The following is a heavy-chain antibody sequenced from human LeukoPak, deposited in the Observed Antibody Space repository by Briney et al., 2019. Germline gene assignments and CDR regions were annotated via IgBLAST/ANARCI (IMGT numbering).Heavy chain of an antibody. Sequence: SETLSLTCTVSGGSISGYYWSWIRQPPGKGLEWVGYISYSGSTNYNPSLNSRVTMSVDTSKIQFSLKLSSVTAADTAVYYCARRVARTGIYAFDIWGQGTMVTVSS. D-gene: IGHD1-1*01. J-gene: IGHJ3*02. CDR3: ARRVARTGIYAFDI. CDR2: ISYSGST. CDR1: GGSISGYY. V-gene: IGHV4-59*01.